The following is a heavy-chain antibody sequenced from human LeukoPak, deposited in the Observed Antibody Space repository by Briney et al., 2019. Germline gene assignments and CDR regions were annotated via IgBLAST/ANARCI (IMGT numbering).Heavy chain of an antibody. Sequence: GGSLRLSCAASGFTISKNYMSWVRQAPGKGLEWVSAISGSGGSTYYADSVKGRFTISRDNSKNTLYLQMNSLRAEDTAVYYCAKDHTIFGVVRYYYYYMDVWGKGTTVTVSS. CDR2: ISGSGGST. J-gene: IGHJ6*03. V-gene: IGHV3-23*01. CDR3: AKDHTIFGVVRYYYYYMDV. CDR1: GFTISKNY. D-gene: IGHD3-3*01.